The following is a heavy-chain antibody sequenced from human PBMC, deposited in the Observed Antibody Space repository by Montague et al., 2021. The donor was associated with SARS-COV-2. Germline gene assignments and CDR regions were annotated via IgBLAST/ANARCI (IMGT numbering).Heavy chain of an antibody. Sequence: SETLSLTCTVSGDSINSYYWSWIRQPPGKGLEWIGEINHYGNTHYNPSLKSRATISIDTSRNLFSLQLKSVTTADTAVYFCAKVFDAECIYPTYWGQGVLVTVSS. CDR3: AKVFDAECIYPTY. CDR2: INHYGNT. J-gene: IGHJ4*02. V-gene: IGHV4-59*01. CDR1: GDSINSYY. D-gene: IGHD3-3*01.